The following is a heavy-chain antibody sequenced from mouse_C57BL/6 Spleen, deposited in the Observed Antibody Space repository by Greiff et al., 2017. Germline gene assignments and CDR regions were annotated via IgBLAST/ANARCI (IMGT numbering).Heavy chain of an antibody. Sequence: QVQLQQSGAELVKPGASVKVSCKASGYTFTSYWMHWVKQRPGQGLEWIGRIHPSDSDTNYNQKFKGKATLTVDKSSSTAYMQLSILTSEDSAVYYCAISLDDYDDEDYFDYWGQGTTLTVSS. CDR3: AISLDDYDDEDYFDY. CDR2: IHPSDSDT. CDR1: GYTFTSYW. D-gene: IGHD2-4*01. J-gene: IGHJ2*01. V-gene: IGHV1-74*01.